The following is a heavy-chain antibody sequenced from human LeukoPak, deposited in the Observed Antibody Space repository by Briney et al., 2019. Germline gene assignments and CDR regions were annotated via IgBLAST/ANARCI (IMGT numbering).Heavy chain of an antibody. CDR2: SFDTVTT. CDR3: ARDAPHSTLPYYYYMVV. D-gene: IGHD2/OR15-2a*01. CDR1: CGSISSYY. Sequence: PSDPLSLTCTVSCGSISSYYWRWIRQSPGKGLEWMGYSFDTVTTNYNPSLSSRVTISVDTSKNQFYLRLRSVTAADTAVYYCARDAPHSTLPYYYYMVVWGKRTTVTVSS. V-gene: IGHV4-59*01. J-gene: IGHJ6*03.